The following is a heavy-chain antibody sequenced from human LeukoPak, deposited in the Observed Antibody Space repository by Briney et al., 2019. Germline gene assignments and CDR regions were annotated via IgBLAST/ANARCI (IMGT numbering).Heavy chain of an antibody. CDR2: ISAYNGNT. CDR3: AREGKVGATNPWFDP. D-gene: IGHD1-26*01. V-gene: IGHV1-18*01. CDR1: GYTFTTYG. J-gene: IGHJ5*02. Sequence: ASVKVSCKPSGYTFTTYGISWVRQAPGQGLEWMGWISAYNGNTNYAQKFQGRVTMTTDTSTSTAYMELRSLRSDDTAVYYCAREGKVGATNPWFDPWGQGTLVTVSS.